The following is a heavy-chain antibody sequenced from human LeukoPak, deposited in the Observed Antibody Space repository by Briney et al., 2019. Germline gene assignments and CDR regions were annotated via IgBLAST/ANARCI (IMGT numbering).Heavy chain of an antibody. CDR3: ARDPGYSNSPYYLDY. CDR1: GFTFSSYW. CDR2: INSDGSST. J-gene: IGHJ4*02. Sequence: PGGSLRLSCAASGFTFSSYWMHWVRQAPGKGLVWVSRINSDGSSTSYADPVKGRFTISRDNSKNTLYLQMNSLRAEDTAVFYCARDPGYSNSPYYLDYWGQGTLVTVSS. V-gene: IGHV3-74*01. D-gene: IGHD5-12*01.